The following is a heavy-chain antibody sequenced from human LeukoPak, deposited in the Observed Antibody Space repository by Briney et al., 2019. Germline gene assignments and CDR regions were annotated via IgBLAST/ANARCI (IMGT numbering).Heavy chain of an antibody. CDR3: AREAKRSENGATLDY. Sequence: PGGSLRLSCAASGFTFSSYTMNWVRQAPGKGLEWVSSISSSNSYIYYADSVKGRFTISRDNAKNSLYLQMNTLRAEDTAVYYCAREAKRSENGATLDYWGQGTLVTVSS. CDR1: GFTFSSYT. J-gene: IGHJ4*02. V-gene: IGHV3-21*01. D-gene: IGHD1-26*01. CDR2: ISSSNSYI.